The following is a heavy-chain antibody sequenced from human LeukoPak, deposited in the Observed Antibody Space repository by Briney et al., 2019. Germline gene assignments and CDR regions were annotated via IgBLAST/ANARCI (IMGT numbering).Heavy chain of an antibody. J-gene: IGHJ4*02. D-gene: IGHD3-3*01. CDR2: INHNGST. CDR1: GGSFIGYY. CDR3: ARRRIDDFWSGYYTGPMGY. V-gene: IGHV4-34*01. Sequence: SETLSLTCAVSGGSFIGYYWSWIRQPPGKGLEWIGEINHNGSTNYNPSLKSRVTISVDTSKNQYSLKLSSVTAADTAVYYCARRRIDDFWSGYYTGPMGYWGQGTLVTVSS.